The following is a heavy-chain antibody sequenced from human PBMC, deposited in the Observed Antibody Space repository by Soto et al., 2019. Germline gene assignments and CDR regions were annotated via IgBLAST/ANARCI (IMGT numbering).Heavy chain of an antibody. CDR1: GFTVSSNY. Sequence: EVQLVETGGGLIQPGGSLRLSCAASGFTVSSNYMSWVRQAPGKGLEWVSVIYSGGSTYYADSVKGRFAISRDNSKNTLYLQMNSLRAEDTAVYYCARDGYNPYGMDVWGQGTTVTVSS. CDR2: IYSGGST. D-gene: IGHD5-12*01. CDR3: ARDGYNPYGMDV. J-gene: IGHJ6*02. V-gene: IGHV3-53*02.